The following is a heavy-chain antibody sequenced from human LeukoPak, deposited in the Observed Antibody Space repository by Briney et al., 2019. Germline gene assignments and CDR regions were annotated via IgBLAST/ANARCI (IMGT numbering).Heavy chain of an antibody. Sequence: PGGSLRLSCATSGLTFGSYAMSWVRQAPGKGLEWVSTIGESGDSTYYADSVKGRFTISRDNSKNTLYLRMNSLKAEDTAVYYCANGARGYDYGFDYWGQGTLVTVSS. CDR3: ANGARGYDYGFDY. CDR2: IGESGDST. CDR1: GLTFGSYA. V-gene: IGHV3-23*01. D-gene: IGHD5-12*01. J-gene: IGHJ4*02.